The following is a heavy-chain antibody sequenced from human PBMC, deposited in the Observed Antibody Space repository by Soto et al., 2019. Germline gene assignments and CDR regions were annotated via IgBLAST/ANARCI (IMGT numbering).Heavy chain of an antibody. J-gene: IGHJ5*02. CDR1: GASISGFY. Sequence: LSLTCTVSGASISGFYWSWIRQHPGKGPEWIGYIYNSGTTFYNPSLGSRVTMSLDAAKNHFSLELRSVTVADTAVYYCAREPISTPRGVTQVDPWGQGTQVTVS. D-gene: IGHD3-10*01. V-gene: IGHV4-31*03. CDR3: AREPISTPRGVTQVDP. CDR2: IYNSGTT.